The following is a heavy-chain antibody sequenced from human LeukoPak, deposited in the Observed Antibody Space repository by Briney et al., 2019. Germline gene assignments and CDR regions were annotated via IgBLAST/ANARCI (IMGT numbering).Heavy chain of an antibody. D-gene: IGHD3-22*01. CDR3: ARTPVGSSGLYPFDY. V-gene: IGHV1-18*01. Sequence: ASVKVSCKASGYTFTSYGISWVRQAPGQGLEWMGWISAYNGNTNYAQKLQGRVTMTTDTSTSTAYMELRSLRSDDTAVYYCARTPVGSSGLYPFDYWGQGTLVTVSS. CDR2: ISAYNGNT. CDR1: GYTFTSYG. J-gene: IGHJ4*02.